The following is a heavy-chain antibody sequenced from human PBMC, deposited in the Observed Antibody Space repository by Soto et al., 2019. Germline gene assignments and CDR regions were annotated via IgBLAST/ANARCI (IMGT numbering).Heavy chain of an antibody. CDR1: GFTFSSYA. V-gene: IGHV3-23*01. CDR2: ISGSGGST. CDR3: AKDPLLRFGYDGY. Sequence: EVQLLESGGGLVQPGGSLRLSCAASGFTFSSYAMSWVRQAPGKGLEWVSAISGSGGSTYYADSVKGRFTISRDNSKNTLDLQMNSLRAEDTAVYYCAKDPLLRFGYDGYWGQGTLVTVSS. J-gene: IGHJ4*02. D-gene: IGHD5-12*01.